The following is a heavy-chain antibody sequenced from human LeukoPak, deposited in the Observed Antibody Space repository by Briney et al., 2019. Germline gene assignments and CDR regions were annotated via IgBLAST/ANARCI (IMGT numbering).Heavy chain of an antibody. J-gene: IGHJ4*02. CDR3: ARVESSGSGIYYNVIGY. Sequence: SETLSLTCAVYGGSFSGYYWSWIRQPPGKGLEWIGEINHSGSTNYNPSLKSRVTLSVDTSKNQFSLKLSSVTAADTAVYYCARVESSGSGIYYNVIGYWGQGTLVTVSS. CDR1: GGSFSGYY. D-gene: IGHD3-10*01. V-gene: IGHV4-34*01. CDR2: INHSGST.